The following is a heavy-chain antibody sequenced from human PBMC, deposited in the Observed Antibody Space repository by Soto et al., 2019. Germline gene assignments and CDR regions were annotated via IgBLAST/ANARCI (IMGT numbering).Heavy chain of an antibody. CDR1: GYTFTSYD. Sequence: ASVKVSCKASGYTFTSYDINWVRQATGQGLEWMGWMNPNSGNTGYAQKFQGRVTMTRNTSISTAYMELSSLRSEDTAVYYCARDRRGVTTKMWDYWGQGTLVTVSS. CDR2: MNPNSGNT. D-gene: IGHD4-17*01. CDR3: ARDRRGVTTKMWDY. J-gene: IGHJ4*02. V-gene: IGHV1-8*01.